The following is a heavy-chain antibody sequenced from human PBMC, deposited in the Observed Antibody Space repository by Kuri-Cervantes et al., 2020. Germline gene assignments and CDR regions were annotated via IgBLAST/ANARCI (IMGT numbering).Heavy chain of an antibody. CDR2: ISWNSGSI. Sequence: SLKISCAASGFTFDDYAMHWVRQAPGKGLEWVSGISWNSGSIGYADSVKGRFTISRDNAKNSLYLQMNSLRAEDTAVYYCARESLPPTYYDILTGYYPYYYYYGMDVWGQGTTVTVSS. D-gene: IGHD3-9*01. CDR1: GFTFDDYA. V-gene: IGHV3-9*01. CDR3: ARESLPPTYYDILTGYYPYYYYYGMDV. J-gene: IGHJ6*02.